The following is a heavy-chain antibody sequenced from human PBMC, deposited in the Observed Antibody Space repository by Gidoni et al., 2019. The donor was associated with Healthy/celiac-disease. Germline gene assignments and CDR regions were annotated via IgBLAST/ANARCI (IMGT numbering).Heavy chain of an antibody. V-gene: IGHV4-61*02. J-gene: IGHJ6*02. Sequence: QVQLQESGPGLVKPSQTLSLTCTVPGGSISSGSYYWSWIRPPAGKGLEWIGRIYTSGSTNYNPSLKSRVTMSVDTSKNQFSLKLSSVTAADTAVYYCARDGLGMDVWGQGTTVTVSS. CDR2: IYTSGST. CDR3: ARDGLGMDV. CDR1: GGSISSGSYY.